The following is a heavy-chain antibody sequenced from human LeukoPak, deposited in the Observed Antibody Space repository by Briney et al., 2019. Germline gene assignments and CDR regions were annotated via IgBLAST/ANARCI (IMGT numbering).Heavy chain of an antibody. D-gene: IGHD3-3*01. CDR1: GYTFPSYY. Sequence: ASVKVSCQASGYTFPSYYMHWVRQAPGQGLEWMGIINPSGGSTSYAQKFQGRVTMTRDTSTSTVYMELSSLRSEDTAVYYCARCWSGYYRYWGQGTLVTVSS. V-gene: IGHV1-46*01. J-gene: IGHJ4*02. CDR2: INPSGGST. CDR3: ARCWSGYYRY.